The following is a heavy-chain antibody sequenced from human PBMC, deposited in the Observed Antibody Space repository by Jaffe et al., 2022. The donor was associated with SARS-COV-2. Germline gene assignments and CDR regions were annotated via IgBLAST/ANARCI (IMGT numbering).Heavy chain of an antibody. CDR2: IKPDGSDK. CDR3: TSWWSSTWQRADY. CDR1: GFTFSSYW. V-gene: IGHV3-7*01. Sequence: EVQLVESGGGLVQPGGSLRLSCAASGFTFSSYWMTWVRQAPGKGLEWVADIKPDGSDKYCVDSVKGRFSFSRDNAKKSLFLQMNSLRAEDTAVYYCTSWWSSTWQRADYWGQGTLVTVSS. J-gene: IGHJ4*02. D-gene: IGHD6-13*01.